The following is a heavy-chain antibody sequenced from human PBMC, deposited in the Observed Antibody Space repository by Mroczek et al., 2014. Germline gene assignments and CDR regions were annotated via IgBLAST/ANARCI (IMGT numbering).Heavy chain of an antibody. CDR1: GFTFSSYA. J-gene: IGHJ4*02. D-gene: IGHD3-3*01. V-gene: IGHV3-30-3*01. CDR3: ARDRTQITIFGVAAREAPPPSPDY. CDR2: ISYDGSNK. Sequence: QVQLQGVRGEGVVQPGRSLRLSCAASGFTFSSYAMHWVRQAPGKGLEWVAVISYDGSNKYYADSVKGRFTISRDNSKNTLYLQMNSLRAEDTAVYYCARDRTQITIFGVAAREAPPPSPDYWGQGTLVTVSS.